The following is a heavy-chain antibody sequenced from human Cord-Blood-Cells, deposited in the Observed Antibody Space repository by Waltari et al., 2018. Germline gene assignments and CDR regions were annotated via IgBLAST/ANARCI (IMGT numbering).Heavy chain of an antibody. Sequence: EVQLVESGGGLVKPGGSLRLSCAASGFTFSSYSMNWVRQAPGKGLEWVSSISGSSSYINYADSVKGRFTISRDNAKNSLYLQMNSLGAEDTAVYYCARDRGGDGYNYYFDYWGQGTLVTVSS. V-gene: IGHV3-21*01. CDR1: GFTFSSYS. CDR3: ARDRGGDGYNYYFDY. J-gene: IGHJ4*02. D-gene: IGHD5-12*01. CDR2: ISGSSSYI.